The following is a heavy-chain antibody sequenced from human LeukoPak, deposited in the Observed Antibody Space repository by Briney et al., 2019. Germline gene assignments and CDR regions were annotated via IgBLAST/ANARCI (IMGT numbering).Heavy chain of an antibody. V-gene: IGHV4-39*01. D-gene: IGHD4-17*01. J-gene: IGHJ4*02. Sequence: PSETLSLTCTVSGGSIRSSYYYWGWIRQPPGKGLEWIGSIYDSGSTYYNPSLKSRVTISVDTSKNQFSLKLSSVTAADTAVYYCASAVTTVTTFDYWGQGTLVTVSS. CDR2: IYDSGST. CDR1: GGSIRSSYYY. CDR3: ASAVTTVTTFDY.